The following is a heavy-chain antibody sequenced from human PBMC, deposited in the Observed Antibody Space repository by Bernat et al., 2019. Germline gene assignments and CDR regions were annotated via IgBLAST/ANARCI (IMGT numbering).Heavy chain of an antibody. J-gene: IGHJ4*02. V-gene: IGHV3-7*03. Sequence: EVQLVESGGGLVQPGGSLTLSCAASGFTFRSSWMRWIREAPGKWLEWVANIKQVGTEIYDVAAVKGRFPISRDNAKNSLYLQMNSLRAEDTAVYYCVKDTDCWGQGTLVTVSS. CDR2: IKQVGTEI. CDR3: VKDTDC. CDR1: GFTFRSSW.